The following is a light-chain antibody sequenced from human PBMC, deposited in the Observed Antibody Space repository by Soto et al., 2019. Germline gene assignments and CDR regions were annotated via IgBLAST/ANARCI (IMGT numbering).Light chain of an antibody. J-gene: IGKJ1*01. Sequence: EIVLAQSPGTLSLSPGERATLSCRASQSVTNSFLAWYQQKPGQAPRLLIYGASRRATGIPDRFTGSGSGTAFTLTISRLEPEDFAVYYCQQYVSSPWAFGQGTKVDI. CDR3: QQYVSSPWA. V-gene: IGKV3-20*01. CDR2: GAS. CDR1: QSVTNSF.